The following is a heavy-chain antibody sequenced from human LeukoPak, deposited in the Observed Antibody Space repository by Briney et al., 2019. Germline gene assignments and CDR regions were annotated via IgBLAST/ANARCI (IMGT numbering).Heavy chain of an antibody. CDR1: GLTVSSNY. CDR3: AKDREGTTFDN. CDR2: IYSGGST. D-gene: IGHD1-7*01. V-gene: IGHV3-53*05. Sequence: GGSLRLSCAASGLTVSSNYMSWVRQAPGKGLEWVSVIYSGGSTYYADSVKGRFTISRDNSKNTLYLQMNSLRAEDTAVYYCAKDREGTTFDNWGQGTLVTVSS. J-gene: IGHJ4*02.